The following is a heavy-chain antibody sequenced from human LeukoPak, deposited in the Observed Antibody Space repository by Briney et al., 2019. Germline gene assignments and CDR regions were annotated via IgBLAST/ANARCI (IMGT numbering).Heavy chain of an antibody. CDR2: ISYDGSNK. CDR3: ARSSSGWFFDY. D-gene: IGHD6-19*01. CDR1: GFTFSSYA. Sequence: GGSLRLSCAASGFTFSSYAMHWVRQAPGKGLEWVAVISYDGSNKYYADSVKGRFTISRDNSKNTLYLQMNSLRAEDTAVYYCARSSSGWFFDYWGQGTLVTVSS. J-gene: IGHJ4*02. V-gene: IGHV3-30-3*01.